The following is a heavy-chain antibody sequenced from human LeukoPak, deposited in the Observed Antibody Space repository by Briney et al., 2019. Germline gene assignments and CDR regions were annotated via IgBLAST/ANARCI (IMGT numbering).Heavy chain of an antibody. Sequence: GGSLRLSCAASGFTFSGSALHWVRQASGKGLEWVGRIRSTANGYATAYAASVKGRFTISRDDSKNTAYLQMNSLKTEDTAVYYCTREGIESGWSTYYYYYYMDVWGKGTTVTISS. CDR2: IRSTANGYAT. D-gene: IGHD6-19*01. J-gene: IGHJ6*03. V-gene: IGHV3-73*01. CDR1: GFTFSGSA. CDR3: TREGIESGWSTYYYYYYMDV.